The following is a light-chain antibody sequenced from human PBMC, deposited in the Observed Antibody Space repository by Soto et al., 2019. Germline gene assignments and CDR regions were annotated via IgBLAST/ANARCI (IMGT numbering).Light chain of an antibody. Sequence: QSVLTQPPSVSGAPGQRVTISCTGSSSNIGAGYDVHRYHQLPGTAPKLLIYGNSNRPSGVPDRFSGSKSGTSASLAITGLQAEDEADYYCQSYDSSLSGYVFGTGTKLTVL. J-gene: IGLJ1*01. V-gene: IGLV1-40*01. CDR2: GNS. CDR3: QSYDSSLSGYV. CDR1: SSNIGAGYD.